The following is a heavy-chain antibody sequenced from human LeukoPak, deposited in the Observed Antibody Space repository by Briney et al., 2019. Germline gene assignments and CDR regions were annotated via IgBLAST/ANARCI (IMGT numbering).Heavy chain of an antibody. CDR1: GGSFSGYY. V-gene: IGHV4-34*01. J-gene: IGHJ6*03. Sequence: SETLSLTCAVYGGSFSGYYWSWIRQPPGKGLEWIGEINHSGSTNYNPSLKSRVTISVDTSKNQFSLKLSSVTAADTAVYYCARVKRWLQLARYYYMDVWGKGTTVTVSS. D-gene: IGHD5-24*01. CDR3: ARVKRWLQLARYYYMDV. CDR2: INHSGST.